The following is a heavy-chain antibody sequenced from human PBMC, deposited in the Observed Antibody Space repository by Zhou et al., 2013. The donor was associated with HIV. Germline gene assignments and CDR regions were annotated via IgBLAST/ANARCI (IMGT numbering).Heavy chain of an antibody. CDR1: GYTFTGYY. D-gene: IGHD3-22*01. V-gene: IGHV1-2*02. CDR2: INPNSGGT. J-gene: IGHJ3*02. CDR3: ARARGKTITMIVVGPDAFDI. Sequence: QVQLVQSGAEVKKPGASVKVSCKASGYTFTGYYMHWVRQAPGQGLEWMGWINPNSGGTNYAQKFQGRVTMTRDTSISTAYMELSRLRSDDTAVYYCARARGKTITMIVVGPDAFDIWGQGTMVTVSS.